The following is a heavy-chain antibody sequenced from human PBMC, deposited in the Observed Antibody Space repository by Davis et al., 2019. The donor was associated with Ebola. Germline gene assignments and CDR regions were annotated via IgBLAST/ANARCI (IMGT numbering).Heavy chain of an antibody. J-gene: IGHJ3*02. CDR3: AKDLVGWAFDI. V-gene: IGHV3-48*01. CDR2: ISSSSSTI. CDR1: GFTFSSYS. D-gene: IGHD1-26*01. Sequence: GESLKISCAASGFTFSSYSMNWVRQAPGKGLEWVSYISSSSSTIYYADSVKGRFTISRDNSKNTLYLQMNSLRAEDTAVYYCAKDLVGWAFDIWGQGTMVTVSS.